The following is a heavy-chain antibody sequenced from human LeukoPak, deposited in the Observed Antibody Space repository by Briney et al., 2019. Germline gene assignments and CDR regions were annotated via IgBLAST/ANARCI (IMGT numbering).Heavy chain of an antibody. Sequence: EASVKVSWKTSGYTFTGYYIHWVRQAPGQGLEWLGRIDPNSGGTSYAHNFQGRVTMTRDTSISTAYMDLSSLRSDDTAVYYCARDSRVSGDYWGQGTLVTVSS. D-gene: IGHD2-2*01. V-gene: IGHV1-2*06. J-gene: IGHJ4*02. CDR2: IDPNSGGT. CDR1: GYTFTGYY. CDR3: ARDSRVSGDY.